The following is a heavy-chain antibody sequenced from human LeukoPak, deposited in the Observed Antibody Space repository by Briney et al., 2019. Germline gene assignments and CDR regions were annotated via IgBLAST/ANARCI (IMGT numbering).Heavy chain of an antibody. CDR1: GYSIASSSW. CDR3: ARKENVYYYFDY. J-gene: IGHJ4*02. V-gene: IGHV4-28*01. Sequence: SDTLSLTCAVSGYSIASSSWWGWIRQPPGKGLEWIGYIYHSGTTYYNPSLQSRVTMSVDTSKNQFSLKLSSVTAVDTAVYYCARKENVYYYFDYWGQGTLVTVSS. D-gene: IGHD3-10*01. CDR2: IYHSGTT.